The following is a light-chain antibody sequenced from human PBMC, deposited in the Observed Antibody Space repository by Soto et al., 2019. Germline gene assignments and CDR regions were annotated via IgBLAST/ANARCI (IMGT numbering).Light chain of an antibody. CDR2: GAS. CDR1: QSLSSSY. Sequence: EVVLTQSPGTLSLSPGERATLSCRASQSLSSSYLAWYQQRPGQAPRLLLYGASRRVTGIPDRFSGSGSGTDFTLTISRLEPEDFAVYYCQHYGTSPLTFGGGTKVEIK. J-gene: IGKJ4*01. V-gene: IGKV3-20*01. CDR3: QHYGTSPLT.